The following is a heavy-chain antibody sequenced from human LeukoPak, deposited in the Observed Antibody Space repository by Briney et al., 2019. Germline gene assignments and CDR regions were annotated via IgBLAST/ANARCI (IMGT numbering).Heavy chain of an antibody. J-gene: IGHJ6*03. Sequence: PSETLSLTCTVSGGSISSYYWSWIRQPAGKGLEWIGRIYTSGSTNYNPSLKSRVTISVDTSKNQFSLKLSSVTAADTAVYYCARDRWAVPAAITDYYYYMDVWGKGTTVTVSS. CDR2: IYTSGST. D-gene: IGHD2-2*02. CDR1: GGSISSYY. V-gene: IGHV4-4*07. CDR3: ARDRWAVPAAITDYYYYMDV.